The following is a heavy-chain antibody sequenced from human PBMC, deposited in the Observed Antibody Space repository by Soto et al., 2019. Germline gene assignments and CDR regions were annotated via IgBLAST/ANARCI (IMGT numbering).Heavy chain of an antibody. V-gene: IGHV3-48*01. CDR3: AAAGH. Sequence: QLVESGGGLIQPGGSLRLSCAASGLTFSDYDMNWVRQAPGKGLECISYISSSGSSIYYADSVKGRFTISRDNGKNSLYLEMSGLRAEDTAVYYCAAAGHWGQGTLVTVSS. CDR2: ISSSGSSI. D-gene: IGHD2-15*01. J-gene: IGHJ1*01. CDR1: GLTFSDYD.